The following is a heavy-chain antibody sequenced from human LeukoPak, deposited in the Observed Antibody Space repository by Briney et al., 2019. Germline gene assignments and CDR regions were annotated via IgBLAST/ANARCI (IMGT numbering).Heavy chain of an antibody. J-gene: IGHJ4*02. CDR2: INPSGGST. CDR3: AREGVSGSYLGY. Sequence: ASVKVSCKASGYSFTSYYIHWVRLAPGQGLEWMGVINPSGGSTRYAQKFEGRVTMTRDMSTSTVYMELSSLRSEDTAVYYCAREGVSGSYLGYWGQGTLVTVSS. D-gene: IGHD1-26*01. V-gene: IGHV1-46*01. CDR1: GYSFTSYY.